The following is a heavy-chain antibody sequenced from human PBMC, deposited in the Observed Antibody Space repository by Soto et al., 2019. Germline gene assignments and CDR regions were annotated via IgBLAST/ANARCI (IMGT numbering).Heavy chain of an antibody. J-gene: IGHJ4*02. V-gene: IGHV3-9*01. CDR2: ISWNSGSI. Sequence: GGSLRLSCAASGFTFDDYAMHWVRQAPGKGLEWVSGISWNSGSIGYADSVKGRFTISRDNAKNSLYLQMNSLRAEDTALYYCAKAKSETSPAGHYWGQGTLVTVSS. CDR1: GFTFDDYA. CDR3: AKAKSETSPAGHY.